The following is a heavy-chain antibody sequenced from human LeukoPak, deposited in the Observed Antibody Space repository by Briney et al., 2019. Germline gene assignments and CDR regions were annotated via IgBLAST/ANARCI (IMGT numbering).Heavy chain of an antibody. Sequence: SETLSLTCTVSGGSISSYYWSWIRQPPGKGLEWIGYIYYSGSTNYNPSLKSRVTMSVDTSKNQFSLKLTSVTAADTAVYYCARGQHDFDPWGQGTLVTVSS. J-gene: IGHJ5*02. CDR3: ARGQHDFDP. CDR2: IYYSGST. CDR1: GGSISSYY. V-gene: IGHV4-59*12. D-gene: IGHD3-3*01.